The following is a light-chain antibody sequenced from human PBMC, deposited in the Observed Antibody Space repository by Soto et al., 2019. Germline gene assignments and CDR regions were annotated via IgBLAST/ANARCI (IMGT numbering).Light chain of an antibody. CDR3: QQTYLVPYT. V-gene: IGKV1-39*01. CDR1: QSVITY. CDR2: GVS. J-gene: IGKJ2*01. Sequence: DIQMTQSPSSLSASVGYRVTITCLASQSVITYLNWYSQKSGAAPKLLIHGVSKLENGTPSRFSGSGLATDFALTINTLQPEDFEVCFRQQTYLVPYTFGQGTMVDSK.